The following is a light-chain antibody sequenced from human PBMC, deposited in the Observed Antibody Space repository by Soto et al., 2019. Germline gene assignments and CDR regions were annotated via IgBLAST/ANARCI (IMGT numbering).Light chain of an antibody. CDR1: QSVSSRF. CDR2: GAS. V-gene: IGKV3-20*01. CDR3: QQYGSSPRIS. Sequence: EIVLTQSPGTLSLSPGERATLSCRASQSVSSRFLAWYQQKPGQAPRLLMYGASSRATGIPDRFSGSGSGTDFTLTISRLEPEDFALYYCQQYGSSPRISFGQGTRLEIK. J-gene: IGKJ5*01.